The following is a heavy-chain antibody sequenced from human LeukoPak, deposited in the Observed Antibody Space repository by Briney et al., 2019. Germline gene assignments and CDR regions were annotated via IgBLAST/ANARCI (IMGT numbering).Heavy chain of an antibody. V-gene: IGHV3-48*04. CDR2: ISSSSSTI. J-gene: IGHJ6*02. Sequence: GGSLRLSCAASGFTFSSYSMNWVRQAPGKGLEWVSYISSSSSTIYYADSVKGRFTISRDNAKNSLYLQMNSLRAEDTAVYYCARGGSGSYYKGPTNYYYGMDVWGQGTTVTVSS. CDR3: ARGGSGSYYKGPTNYYYGMDV. CDR1: GFTFSSYS. D-gene: IGHD3-10*01.